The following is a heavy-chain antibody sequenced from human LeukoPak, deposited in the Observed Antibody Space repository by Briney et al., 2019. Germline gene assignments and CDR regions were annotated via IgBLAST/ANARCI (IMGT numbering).Heavy chain of an antibody. V-gene: IGHV4-38-2*02. CDR2: IYHSGST. CDR3: ARVAYSTPGYYFDY. D-gene: IGHD2-15*01. CDR1: GYSISSGYY. Sequence: PSETLSLTCTVSGYSISSGYYWGWIRQPPGKGLEWIGSIYHSGSTYYNPSLKSRVTISVDTSKNQFSLKLSSVTAADTAVYYCARVAYSTPGYYFDYWGQGTLVTVSS. J-gene: IGHJ4*02.